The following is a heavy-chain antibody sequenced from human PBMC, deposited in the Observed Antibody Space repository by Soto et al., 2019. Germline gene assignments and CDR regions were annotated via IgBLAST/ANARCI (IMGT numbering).Heavy chain of an antibody. Sequence: QVQLAESGGGVVQPGRSLRLSCAASGFTFNTFGMHWVRQAPGEGLEWVAVIRYDGGNRYYTDSVKGRFTISRDNSKNTLYLQMNSLRVEDTAIYICAHLAGLSHTDDFWGQGTPVTVSS. V-gene: IGHV3-30*02. CDR2: IRYDGGNR. D-gene: IGHD5-18*01. J-gene: IGHJ4*02. CDR3: AHLAGLSHTDDF. CDR1: GFTFNTFG.